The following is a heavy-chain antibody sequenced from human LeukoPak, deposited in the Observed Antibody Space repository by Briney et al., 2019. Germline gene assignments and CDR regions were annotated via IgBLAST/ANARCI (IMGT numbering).Heavy chain of an antibody. CDR1: EFTFISYW. J-gene: IGHJ3*02. CDR2: IDNHGSEM. CDR3: ARGGFAHAFDI. V-gene: IGHV3-74*01. Sequence: PGGSLRLSCTASEFTFISYWMHWVRQSPGKGLEWVSRIDNHGSEMIYADSVRGRFTISRDNAKNTLYLQLNSLRADDTAVYFCARGGFAHAFDIWGQGTKVTVSS.